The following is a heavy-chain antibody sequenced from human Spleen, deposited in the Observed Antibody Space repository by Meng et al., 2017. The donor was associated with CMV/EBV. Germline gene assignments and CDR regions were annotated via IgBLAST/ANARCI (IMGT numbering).Heavy chain of an antibody. D-gene: IGHD3-3*01. CDR2: IEYNGRDK. CDR3: ARDKLTSYYDFWSGYYPPWYFDY. CDR1: GFTFSSFG. J-gene: IGHJ4*02. Sequence: GESLKISCATSGFTFSSFGMHWVRQPPGKGLEWVAFIEYNGRDKYYSDSVKGRFTISRDNSKNTLYLQMSSLRAEDTAVYYCARDKLTSYYDFWSGYYPPWYFDYWGQGTLVTVSS. V-gene: IGHV3-30*02.